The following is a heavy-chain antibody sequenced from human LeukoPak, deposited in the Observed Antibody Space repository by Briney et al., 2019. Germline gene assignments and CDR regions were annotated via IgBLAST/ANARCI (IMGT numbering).Heavy chain of an antibody. CDR3: AREPFDS. CDR1: GFTFSSYE. V-gene: IGHV3-48*03. Sequence: SGGSLRLSCAASGFTFSSYEMNGVRHAPGKGLEWVSYISSGGSTIYQADSVKGRFTISRDNAKNSLYLQMNGLRVDDTAVYYCAREPFDSWGQGTLVTVSS. J-gene: IGHJ4*02. CDR2: ISSGGSTI.